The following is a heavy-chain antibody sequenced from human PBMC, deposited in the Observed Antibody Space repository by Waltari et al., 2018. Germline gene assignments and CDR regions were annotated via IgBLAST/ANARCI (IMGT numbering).Heavy chain of an antibody. V-gene: IGHV4-34*01. D-gene: IGHD3-10*01. CDR1: GGSFSGYY. Sequence: QVQLQQWGAGLLKPSETLSLTCAVYGGSFSGYYWSWIRQPPGKGLEWIGEINHSGSTNYNPSLKSRVTISVDTSKNQFSLKLSSVTAADTAVYYCARAGFHQLLWFGATHRGHWFDPWGQGTLVTVSS. CDR2: INHSGST. CDR3: ARAGFHQLLWFGATHRGHWFDP. J-gene: IGHJ5*02.